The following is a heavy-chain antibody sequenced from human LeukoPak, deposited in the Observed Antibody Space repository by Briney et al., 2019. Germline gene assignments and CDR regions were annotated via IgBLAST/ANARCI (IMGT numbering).Heavy chain of an antibody. V-gene: IGHV4-59*08. J-gene: IGHJ4*02. Sequence: SETLSLTCTVSGGSISGFYWSWVRQPPGKGLEWIGYIHYSGSYNYNPSLKSRVIISLDTSKNQFSLRLSSVTAADTAAYYCARHARKRLTSNWDFWGQGTLVTVSS. CDR2: IHYSGSY. D-gene: IGHD2-21*02. CDR3: ARHARKRLTSNWDF. CDR1: GGSISGFY.